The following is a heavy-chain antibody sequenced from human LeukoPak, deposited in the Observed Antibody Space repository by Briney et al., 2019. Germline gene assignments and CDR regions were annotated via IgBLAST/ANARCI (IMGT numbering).Heavy chain of an antibody. CDR3: ARAFPYYDFWSGYFKGPYAGFDI. CDR1: GGSFSGYY. V-gene: IGHV4-34*01. J-gene: IGHJ3*02. Sequence: PSETLSLTCAVYGGSFSGYYWSWIRQPPGKGLEWIGEINHSGSTNYNPSLKSRVTISVDTSKNQFSLKLSSVTAADTAVYYCARAFPYYDFWSGYFKGPYAGFDIWGQGTMVTVSS. CDR2: INHSGST. D-gene: IGHD3-3*01.